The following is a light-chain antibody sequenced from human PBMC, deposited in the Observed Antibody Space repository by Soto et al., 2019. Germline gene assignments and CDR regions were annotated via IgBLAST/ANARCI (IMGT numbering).Light chain of an antibody. CDR3: QQYSQWPLYT. CDR1: QSVNSD. Sequence: EIVMTQSPATVPASPGERVTLSCKASQSVNSDLAWYQQTPGQAPRPLIYDASTRAAGVPARFSGSGPGTEFTLTISSLQSEDFALYYCQQYSQWPLYTFGQGTKVDIK. J-gene: IGKJ2*01. CDR2: DAS. V-gene: IGKV3-15*01.